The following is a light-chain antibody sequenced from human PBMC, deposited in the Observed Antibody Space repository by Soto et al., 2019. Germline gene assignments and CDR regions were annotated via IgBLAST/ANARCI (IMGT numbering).Light chain of an antibody. Sequence: DIQMTQSPSSLSASVGDRVTITCRASQNISTFLNWYQQEPGKAPKLLIYAASSLQGGVPSRFSGSGSETDFTLTITSLQPEDFASYYCQQSYSTWCTFGQGTKLEIK. CDR3: QQSYSTWCT. CDR2: AAS. CDR1: QNISTF. V-gene: IGKV1-39*01. J-gene: IGKJ2*02.